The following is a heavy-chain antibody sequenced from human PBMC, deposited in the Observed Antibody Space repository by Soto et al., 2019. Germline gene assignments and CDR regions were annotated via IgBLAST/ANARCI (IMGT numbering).Heavy chain of an antibody. CDR3: VKDESVNWYSGHFRH. J-gene: IGHJ1*01. CDR2: VNWNSGSI. CDR1: GFTFDAYA. V-gene: IGHV3-9*01. Sequence: EVQLVESGGGLVQPGRSLRLSCAASGFTFDAYAMHWVRQVPGKGLEWVSGVNWNSGSIGYGDFVKGRLDISRDNAKNALHLQMNSLSAEDTAFYYCVKDESVNWYSGHFRHWGQGTLVPVSS. D-gene: IGHD1-26*01.